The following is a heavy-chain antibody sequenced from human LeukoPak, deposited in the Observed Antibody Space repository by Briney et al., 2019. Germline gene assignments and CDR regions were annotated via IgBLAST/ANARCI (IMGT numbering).Heavy chain of an antibody. Sequence: GGSLRLSCAASGFTVSSNYMSWVRQAPGKGLEWVSVIYSGGSTYYADSVKGRFTISRDNSKNTLYLQMNSLRAEDTAVYYCASYSSSLYYFDYWGQGTLVTVSS. D-gene: IGHD6-13*01. CDR3: ASYSSSLYYFDY. CDR2: IYSGGST. J-gene: IGHJ4*02. CDR1: GFTVSSNY. V-gene: IGHV3-53*05.